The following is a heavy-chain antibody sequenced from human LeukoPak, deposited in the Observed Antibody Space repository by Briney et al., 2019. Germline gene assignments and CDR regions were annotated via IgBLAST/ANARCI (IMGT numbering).Heavy chain of an antibody. D-gene: IGHD3-9*01. J-gene: IGHJ6*02. Sequence: SETLSLTCTVSGGCISSYYWIWIRQPPGKGLEWIGYIYYSGSTNYNPSLKSRVTISVDTSKNQFSLKLSSVTAADTAVYYCARVSDILTNYGMDVWGQGTTVTVSS. CDR2: IYYSGST. CDR1: GGCISSYY. V-gene: IGHV4-59*01. CDR3: ARVSDILTNYGMDV.